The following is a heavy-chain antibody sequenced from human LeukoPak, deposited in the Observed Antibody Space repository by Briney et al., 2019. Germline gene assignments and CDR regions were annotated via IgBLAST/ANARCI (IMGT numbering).Heavy chain of an antibody. Sequence: ASVRVSCKTSGYKFLSHGISWVRQAPGQGLEWLGWIGAGNGDTRFAQKFQGRFTMTTDTSTSTAHMELRSLRSDDTAVYYCARDWPTVIADFWGQGTLVTVSS. J-gene: IGHJ1*01. CDR1: GYKFLSHG. CDR3: ARDWPTVIADF. CDR2: IGAGNGDT. V-gene: IGHV1-18*04. D-gene: IGHD4-11*01.